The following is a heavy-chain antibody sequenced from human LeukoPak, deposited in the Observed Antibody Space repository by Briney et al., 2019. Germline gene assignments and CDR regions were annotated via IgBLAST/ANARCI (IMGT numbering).Heavy chain of an antibody. V-gene: IGHV5-51*01. Sequence: GESLKISCKGSGYSFTSYWIGWVRQMPGKGLEWMGIIYPGDSDTRYSPSFQGQVTISADKSISTAYLQWGSLKASDTAMYYCARQYSSGCDAFDIWGQGTMVTVSS. CDR2: IYPGDSDT. CDR3: ARQYSSGCDAFDI. CDR1: GYSFTSYW. D-gene: IGHD6-19*01. J-gene: IGHJ3*02.